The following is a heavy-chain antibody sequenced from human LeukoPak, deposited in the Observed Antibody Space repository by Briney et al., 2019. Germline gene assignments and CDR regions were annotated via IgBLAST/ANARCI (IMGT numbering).Heavy chain of an antibody. Sequence: GRSLRLSCAASGFTFSSYAMHWVRQAPGKGLEWVAVISYDGSNKYYADSVKGRFTISRDNSKNTLYLQMNSLRAEDTAVYYCARRGYCSGGSCYRGTYYYGMDVWGQGTTVTVSS. CDR2: ISYDGSNK. CDR3: ARRGYCSGGSCYRGTYYYGMDV. J-gene: IGHJ6*02. CDR1: GFTFSSYA. D-gene: IGHD2-15*01. V-gene: IGHV3-30*14.